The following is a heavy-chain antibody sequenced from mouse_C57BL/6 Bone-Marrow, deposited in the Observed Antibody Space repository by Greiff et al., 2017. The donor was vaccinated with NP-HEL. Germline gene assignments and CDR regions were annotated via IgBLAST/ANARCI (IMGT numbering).Heavy chain of an antibody. CDR3: TTIYGSSYDAMDY. D-gene: IGHD1-1*01. J-gene: IGHJ4*01. CDR2: IDPEDGDT. Sequence: VQLQQSGAELVRPGASVKLSCTASGFNIKDYYMHWVKQRPEQGLEWIGRIDPEDGDTEYAPKFQGKATMTADTSSNTAYLQLSSLTSEDTAVYYCTTIYGSSYDAMDYWGQGTSVTVSS. CDR1: GFNIKDYY. V-gene: IGHV14-1*01.